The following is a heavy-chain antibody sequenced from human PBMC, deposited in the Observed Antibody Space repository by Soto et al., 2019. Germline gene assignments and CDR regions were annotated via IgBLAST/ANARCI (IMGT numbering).Heavy chain of an antibody. V-gene: IGHV3-9*01. CDR2: INWNSGSI. CDR3: AICGGNLPPYDYSGLDV. CDR1: GFTFDDYA. D-gene: IGHD3-16*01. Sequence: EVQLVESGGGLVQPGRSLRLSCAASGFTFDDYAMHWVRQVPGKGLEWVSGINWNSGSIGYGDSVKGRFAISRDNAKNSLHLQMNSLRSDDTAQYYCAICGGNLPPYDYSGLDVWGQGTPVIVSS. J-gene: IGHJ6*02.